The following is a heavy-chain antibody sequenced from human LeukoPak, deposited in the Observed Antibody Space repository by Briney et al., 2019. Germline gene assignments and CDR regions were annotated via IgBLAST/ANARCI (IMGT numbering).Heavy chain of an antibody. Sequence: GESLMISCKGSGYSFTSYWIGWVRQMPGKGLEWMGIIYPGDSDTRYSPSFQGQVTISADKSISTAYLQWSSLKASDTAMYYCARAICSSTSCYYMDVWGKGTTVTVSS. CDR1: GYSFTSYW. J-gene: IGHJ6*03. D-gene: IGHD2-2*01. CDR3: ARAICSSTSCYYMDV. CDR2: IYPGDSDT. V-gene: IGHV5-51*01.